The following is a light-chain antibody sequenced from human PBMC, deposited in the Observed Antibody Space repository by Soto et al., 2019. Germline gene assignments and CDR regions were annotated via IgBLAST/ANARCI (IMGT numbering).Light chain of an antibody. Sequence: QSVLTQPPSASGTPGQVVTISCSGSSSNIGSNTVNWYQHLPVTAPKLLIYTDSLRPSGVPGRFTAFKSGTSASLAISGLQSEDEADYYCVAWDDSLNGPLFGGGTKLTVL. CDR1: SSNIGSNT. V-gene: IGLV1-44*01. CDR3: VAWDDSLNGPL. J-gene: IGLJ2*01. CDR2: TDS.